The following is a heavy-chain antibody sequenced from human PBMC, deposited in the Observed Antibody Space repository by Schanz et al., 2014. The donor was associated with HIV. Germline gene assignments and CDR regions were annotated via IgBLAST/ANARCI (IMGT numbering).Heavy chain of an antibody. Sequence: QVQLVQSGAEVKEPGASVKVSCKPYGHIFTGYLMHWVRQAPGQGLEWMGWINPSSGGTNYAQKFQGRVTMTRDTSISTAYMELRRLRSDDTAVYYCARGGGSGSYFAGYHFDYWGQGTLVSVSS. CDR3: ARGGGSGSYFAGYHFDY. D-gene: IGHD1-26*01. J-gene: IGHJ4*02. CDR2: INPSSGGT. V-gene: IGHV1-2*02. CDR1: GHIFTGYL.